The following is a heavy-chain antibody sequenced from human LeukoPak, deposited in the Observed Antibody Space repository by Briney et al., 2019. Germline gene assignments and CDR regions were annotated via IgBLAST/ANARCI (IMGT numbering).Heavy chain of an antibody. V-gene: IGHV1-2*02. Sequence: GASVKVSCKASGYTFTDYYMHWVRQAPGQGLEWMGWINPNSGGTNYAQKFQGRVTMTRDTSISTAYMGLSRLRSDDTAVYYCARDQRTYSSGWYVGVPDYYYMDVWGKGTTVTVSS. CDR1: GYTFTDYY. D-gene: IGHD6-19*01. CDR2: INPNSGGT. CDR3: ARDQRTYSSGWYVGVPDYYYMDV. J-gene: IGHJ6*03.